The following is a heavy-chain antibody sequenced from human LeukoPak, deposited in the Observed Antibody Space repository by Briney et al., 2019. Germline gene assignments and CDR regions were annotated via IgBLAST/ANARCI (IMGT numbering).Heavy chain of an antibody. D-gene: IGHD3-22*01. Sequence: GGSLRLSCAASGFTFISYWMTWVRQAPGKGLEWVANIKQDGSEIYYVDSVKGRFTISRDNAKNSLYLQTNSLRAEDTAVYYCARGSSGSYLGAFDIWGQGTMVTVSS. CDR3: ARGSSGSYLGAFDI. V-gene: IGHV3-7*04. J-gene: IGHJ3*02. CDR2: IKQDGSEI. CDR1: GFTFISYW.